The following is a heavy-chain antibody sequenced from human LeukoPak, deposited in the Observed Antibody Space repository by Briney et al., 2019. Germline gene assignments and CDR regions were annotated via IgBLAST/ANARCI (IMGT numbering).Heavy chain of an antibody. CDR2: MNPNSGNT. CDR3: ARGIGSGSYYMYYYYYYGMDV. D-gene: IGHD3-10*01. V-gene: IGHV1-8*01. CDR1: GYTFTSYD. J-gene: IGHJ6*02. Sequence: ASVKVSCKASGYTFTSYDINWVRQATGQGLEWMGWMNPNSGNTGYAQKFQGRVTMTRNTSISTAYMELSSLRSEDTAVYYCARGIGSGSYYMYYYYYYGMDVWGQGTTVTVSS.